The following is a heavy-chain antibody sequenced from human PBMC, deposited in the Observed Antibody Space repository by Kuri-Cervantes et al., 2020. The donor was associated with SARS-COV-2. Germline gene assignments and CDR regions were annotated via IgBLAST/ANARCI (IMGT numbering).Heavy chain of an antibody. CDR3: ARIVNYSKGNWNYGYYYYMDV. Sequence: SETLSLTCAVYGGSFSGYQWSWIRQTPGMGLEWIGQINDSGATKYNPSLKSRVIVSMDKSKNQFSLKLSSVTAADTAVYYCARIVNYSKGNWNYGYYYYMDVWGKGTTVTVSS. CDR2: INDSGAT. CDR1: GGSFSGYQ. V-gene: IGHV4-34*01. J-gene: IGHJ6*03. D-gene: IGHD1-7*01.